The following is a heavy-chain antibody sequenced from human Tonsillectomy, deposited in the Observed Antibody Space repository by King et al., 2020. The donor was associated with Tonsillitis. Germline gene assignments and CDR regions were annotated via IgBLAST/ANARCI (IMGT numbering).Heavy chain of an antibody. V-gene: IGHV5-51*01. CDR1: GYSFKTYW. D-gene: IGHD4-17*01. J-gene: IGHJ4*02. CDR2: IYPDDSDA. Sequence: VQLVQSGAEVKKPGESLKISCQGSGYSFKTYWIGWVRQTPGKGLEWVGIIYPDDSDARYSPSFQGQVTISADKSISTIYLQWSSLKASDSAMYYCARSTTGRWIDIGFANWGQGTLVTVSS. CDR3: ARSTTGRWIDIGFAN.